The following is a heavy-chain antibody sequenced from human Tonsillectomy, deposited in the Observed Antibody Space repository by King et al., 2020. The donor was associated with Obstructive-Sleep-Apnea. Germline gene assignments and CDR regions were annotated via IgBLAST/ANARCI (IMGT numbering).Heavy chain of an antibody. CDR3: AREGIAAAD. J-gene: IGHJ4*02. V-gene: IGHV1-3*01. Sequence: QLVQSWAEVKKPGASVKVSCKASGYTFTIYAMHWVRQTPVQRLEVMGWTNAGNGNTKYSQKFQGRVTITRDTSASTAYMELSSLRSEDTAVYYCAREGIAAADWGQGTLVTVSS. CDR2: TNAGNGNT. D-gene: IGHD6-13*01. CDR1: GYTFTIYA.